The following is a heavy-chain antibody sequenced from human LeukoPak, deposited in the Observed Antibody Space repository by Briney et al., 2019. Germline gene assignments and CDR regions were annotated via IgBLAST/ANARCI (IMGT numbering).Heavy chain of an antibody. CDR3: ARVGYCSGGSCYFYYYYYMDV. CDR2: IKQDGSEK. J-gene: IGHJ6*03. Sequence: GGSLRLSCAASGFAFSSYWMSWVRQAPGKGLEWVANIKQDGSEKYYVDSVKGRLTISRDNAKNSLYLQMNSLRAEDTAVYYCARVGYCSGGSCYFYYYYYMDVWGKGTTVTVSS. CDR1: GFAFSSYW. V-gene: IGHV3-7*01. D-gene: IGHD2-15*01.